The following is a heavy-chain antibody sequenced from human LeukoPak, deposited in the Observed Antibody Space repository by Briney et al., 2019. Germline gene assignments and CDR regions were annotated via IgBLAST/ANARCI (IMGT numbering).Heavy chain of an antibody. D-gene: IGHD3-22*01. V-gene: IGHV4-34*01. J-gene: IGHJ4*02. CDR2: INHSGST. CDR1: GGSFSGYY. CDR3: ARAPRLSITMIVMPRGYYFDY. Sequence: PSETLSLTCAVYGGSFSGYYWSWIRQPPGKRLEWIGEINHSGSTNYNPSLKSRVTISVDTSKNQFSLKLSSVTAADTAVYYCARAPRLSITMIVMPRGYYFDYCGPGTLVTVSS.